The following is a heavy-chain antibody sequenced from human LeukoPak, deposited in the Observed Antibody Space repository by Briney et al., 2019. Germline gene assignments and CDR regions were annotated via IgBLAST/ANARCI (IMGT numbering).Heavy chain of an antibody. CDR1: GYTFTSYD. D-gene: IGHD3-16*02. CDR3: ARGPLVRLPSSFDP. Sequence: ASVKVSCEASGYTFTSYDINWVRQATGQGLEWMGWMNPNSGNTGSAQRFQGRITMTRDTSISIAYMELSSLRSEDTAVYYCARGPLVRLPSSFDPWGQGTLVTVSS. J-gene: IGHJ5*02. CDR2: MNPNSGNT. V-gene: IGHV1-8*01.